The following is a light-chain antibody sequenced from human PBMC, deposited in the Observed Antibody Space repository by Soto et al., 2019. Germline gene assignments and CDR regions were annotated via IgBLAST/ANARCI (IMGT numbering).Light chain of an antibody. CDR1: QSVSSY. Sequence: EIVLTQSPATLSLSPGERATLSCRASQSVSSYFAWYQQKPGQAPRLLIYDASNRATGIPARFSGGGSGTDFTPTISSLEPEDFAVYYCQQRSNWPPRTFGQGTKVEIK. V-gene: IGKV3-11*01. J-gene: IGKJ1*01. CDR2: DAS. CDR3: QQRSNWPPRT.